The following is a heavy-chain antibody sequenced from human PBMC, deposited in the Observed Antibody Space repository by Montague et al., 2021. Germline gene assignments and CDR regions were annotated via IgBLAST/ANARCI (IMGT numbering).Heavy chain of an antibody. Sequence: SETLSLTCTVTGGSISDFYWSWIRQSPAKGLEWIGYIYDSGTTNYNPSLKSRVTISADTSMTQFSLNLRSVSAADTAVYFCARRLGSRAPFDYWGQGTLVTVSS. V-gene: IGHV4-59*08. CDR2: IYDSGTT. CDR1: GGSISDFY. D-gene: IGHD7-27*01. CDR3: ARRLGSRAPFDY. J-gene: IGHJ4*02.